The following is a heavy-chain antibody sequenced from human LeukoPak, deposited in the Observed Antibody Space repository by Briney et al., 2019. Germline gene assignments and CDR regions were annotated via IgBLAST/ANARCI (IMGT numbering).Heavy chain of an antibody. CDR1: GFTVSSNY. CDR2: IYSGGST. V-gene: IGHV3-66*01. J-gene: IGHJ5*02. CDR3: ARAKRSSRTQSYWFDP. Sequence: GGSLRLSCAASGFTVSSNYMSWVRQAPGKGLEWVSVIYSGGSTYYADSVKGRFTISRDNSKNTLYLQMNSLRAEDTAVYYCARAKRSSRTQSYWFDPWGQGTLVTVSS. D-gene: IGHD1-14*01.